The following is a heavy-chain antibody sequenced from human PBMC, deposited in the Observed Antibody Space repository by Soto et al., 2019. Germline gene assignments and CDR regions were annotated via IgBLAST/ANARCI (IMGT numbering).Heavy chain of an antibody. V-gene: IGHV3-30-3*01. CDR1: GFTFSSYA. CDR3: ARDIPGKIVGAPNY. Sequence: QVQLVESGGGVVQPGRSLRLSCAASGFTFSSYAMHWVRQAPGKGLEWVAVISYDGSNKYYADSVKGRFTISRDNSKNTLYLQMNSLRAEDTAVYYCARDIPGKIVGAPNYWGQGTLVTVSS. J-gene: IGHJ4*02. CDR2: ISYDGSNK. D-gene: IGHD1-26*01.